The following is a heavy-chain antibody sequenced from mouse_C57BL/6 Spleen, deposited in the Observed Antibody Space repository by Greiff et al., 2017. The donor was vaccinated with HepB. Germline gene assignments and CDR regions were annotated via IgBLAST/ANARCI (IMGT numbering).Heavy chain of an antibody. V-gene: IGHV5-6*01. CDR2: ISSGGSYT. J-gene: IGHJ1*03. D-gene: IGHD1-1*01. CDR1: GFTFSSYG. Sequence: EVQRVESGGDLVKPGGSLKLSCAASGFTFSSYGMSWVRQTPDKRLEWVATISSGGSYTYYPDSVKGRFTISRDNAKNTLYLQMSSLKSEDTAMYYCARDYYGSSYSYFDVWGTGTTVTVSS. CDR3: ARDYYGSSYSYFDV.